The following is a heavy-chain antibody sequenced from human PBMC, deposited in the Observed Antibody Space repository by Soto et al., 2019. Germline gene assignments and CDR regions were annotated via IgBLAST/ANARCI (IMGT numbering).Heavy chain of an antibody. CDR3: AREGGESSDGLYYFDS. V-gene: IGHV4-30-4*01. J-gene: IGHJ4*02. CDR2: IYYSGNT. CDR1: GGSASSDNY. Sequence: LSLTCTVSGGSASSDNYWSWIRQPPGKGLEWIGHIYYSGNTDYNPSLKSRLAISIDTSKNQFSLKLSSVTAADTAVYFCAREGGESSDGLYYFDSWGQGSLVTVSS. D-gene: IGHD3-16*01.